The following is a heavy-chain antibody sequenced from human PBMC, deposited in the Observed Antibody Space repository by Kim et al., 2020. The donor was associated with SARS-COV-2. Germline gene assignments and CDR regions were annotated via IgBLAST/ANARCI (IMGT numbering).Heavy chain of an antibody. D-gene: IGHD6-19*01. V-gene: IGHV3-30*01. CDR3: ARDAVGGGWSDY. Sequence: YYADSVKGRFTISRDNSKNTLYLQMNSLRAEDTAVYYCARDAVGGGWSDYWGQGTLVTVSS. J-gene: IGHJ4*02.